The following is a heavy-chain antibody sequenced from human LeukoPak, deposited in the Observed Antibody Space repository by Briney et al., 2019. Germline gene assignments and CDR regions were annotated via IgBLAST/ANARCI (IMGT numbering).Heavy chain of an antibody. Sequence: PSETLSLTCTVSGGSISSYYWSWIRQPAGKGLEWIGRIYTSGSTNHNPSLKSRVTMSVDTSKNQFSLKLSSVTAADTAVYYCARSRYYYGSGSYPFDYWGQGTLVTVSS. CDR3: ARSRYYYGSGSYPFDY. D-gene: IGHD3-10*01. V-gene: IGHV4-4*07. J-gene: IGHJ4*02. CDR1: GGSISSYY. CDR2: IYTSGST.